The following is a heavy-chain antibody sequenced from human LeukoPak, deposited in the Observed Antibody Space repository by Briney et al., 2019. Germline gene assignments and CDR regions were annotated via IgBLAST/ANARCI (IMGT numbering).Heavy chain of an antibody. J-gene: IGHJ6*02. CDR3: VRRLDV. CDR1: GFTFSGCW. Sequence: PGGSLRLSCAASGFTFSGCWMHWVRQAPGKGLEWVANIKQDGTEKYYVDSVKGRFTISRDNAKNSLYLQMNSLRAEDTAVYFCVRRLDVWGQGTTVTVSS. V-gene: IGHV3-7*01. CDR2: IKQDGTEK.